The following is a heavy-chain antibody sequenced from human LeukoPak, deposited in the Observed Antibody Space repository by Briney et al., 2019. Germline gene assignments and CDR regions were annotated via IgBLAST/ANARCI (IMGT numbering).Heavy chain of an antibody. CDR3: ARDPDDSSDSHFDY. Sequence: ASVKLSCKASGYIFTDYYMHWVRQAPGQGLEWMGWIKANSGGTKYAQKFQGRVTMTRDTSISTAYMELSRLRSDDTAVYYCARDPDDSSDSHFDYWGQGTLVTVSS. CDR1: GYIFTDYY. CDR2: IKANSGGT. D-gene: IGHD3-22*01. V-gene: IGHV1-2*02. J-gene: IGHJ4*02.